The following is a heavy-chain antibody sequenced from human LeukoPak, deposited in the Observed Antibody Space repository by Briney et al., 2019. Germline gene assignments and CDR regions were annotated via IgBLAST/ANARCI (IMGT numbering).Heavy chain of an antibody. V-gene: IGHV3-23*01. Sequence: PGASLRLSCAASGFIFRNYAMSWVRQAPGKGLEWVSAITGSGDSTYYADSVKGRFTISRDNSKNTLYVEMNTLSAEDTAVYYCAKWGDYDILTGYYVSDFWGQGTLVTVSS. D-gene: IGHD3-9*01. CDR3: AKWGDYDILTGYYVSDF. CDR1: GFIFRNYA. CDR2: ITGSGDST. J-gene: IGHJ4*02.